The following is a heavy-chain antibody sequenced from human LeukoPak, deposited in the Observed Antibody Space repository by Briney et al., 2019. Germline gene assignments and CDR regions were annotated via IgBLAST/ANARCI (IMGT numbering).Heavy chain of an antibody. J-gene: IGHJ4*02. Sequence: PGGSLRLSCAASGFTFSTYWMNWVRQAPGKGLEWVANIKGDGSDKKYADSVKGRFTISRDHAKNTLYLQMGSLRAEDTALYYCTTSLTRGLNWGQGALVTVSS. D-gene: IGHD3-10*01. CDR2: IKGDGSDK. CDR1: GFTFSTYW. CDR3: TTSLTRGLN. V-gene: IGHV3-7*01.